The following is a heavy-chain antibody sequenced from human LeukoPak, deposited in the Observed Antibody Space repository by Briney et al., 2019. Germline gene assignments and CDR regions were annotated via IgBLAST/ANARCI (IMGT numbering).Heavy chain of an antibody. Sequence: PGGSLRLSCAASGFTFSSYSMNWVRQAPGKGLEWIGSIYHSGSTYYNPSLKSRVTISVDTSKNQFSLKLSSVTAADTAVYYCASKYSGSYGDAFDIWGQGTMVTVSS. V-gene: IGHV4-38-2*01. J-gene: IGHJ3*02. D-gene: IGHD1-26*01. CDR1: GFTFSSYS. CDR2: IYHSGST. CDR3: ASKYSGSYGDAFDI.